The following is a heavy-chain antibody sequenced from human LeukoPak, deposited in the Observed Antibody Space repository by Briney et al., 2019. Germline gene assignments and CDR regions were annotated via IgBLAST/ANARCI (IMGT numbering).Heavy chain of an antibody. V-gene: IGHV3-21*01. Sequence: GGSLRLSCAASVFAFSSFSMNWVRRVPGKGLEWVSSISSSSSYIHYADSVKGRFTISRDNAKSSLYLQMNSLRAEDTAVYYCARDMGLTTVTTVFAFDIWGQGTMVTVSS. D-gene: IGHD4-17*01. J-gene: IGHJ3*02. CDR1: VFAFSSFS. CDR2: ISSSSSYI. CDR3: ARDMGLTTVTTVFAFDI.